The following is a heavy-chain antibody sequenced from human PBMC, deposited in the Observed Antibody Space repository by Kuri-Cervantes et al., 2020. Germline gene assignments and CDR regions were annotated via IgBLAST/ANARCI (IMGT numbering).Heavy chain of an antibody. CDR3: AKGYEHWLTPFDY. Sequence: GGSLRLSCAVSGFIFSDYAMTWVRQAPGKGLEWVSGISGSGVSTYYTDSVKGRFTISRDTSKNTLYLQMNSLRAEDTAVYYCAKGYEHWLTPFDYWGQGTLVTVSS. J-gene: IGHJ4*02. CDR2: ISGSGVST. D-gene: IGHD6-19*01. V-gene: IGHV3-23*01. CDR1: GFIFSDYA.